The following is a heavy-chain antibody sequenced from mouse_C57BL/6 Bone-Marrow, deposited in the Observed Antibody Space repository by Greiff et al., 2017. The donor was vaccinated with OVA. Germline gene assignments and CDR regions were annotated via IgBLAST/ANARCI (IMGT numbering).Heavy chain of an antibody. CDR2: ISSGGSYT. CDR1: GFTFSSYG. J-gene: IGHJ3*01. V-gene: IGHV5-6*01. Sequence: DVQLVESGGDLVKPGGSLKLSCAASGFTFSSYGMSWVRQTPDKRLEWVATISSGGSYTYYPDSVKGRFTISRDNAKNTLYLQMSSLKSEDTAMYYCARPNWDGAYWGQGTLVTVSA. CDR3: ARPNWDGAY. D-gene: IGHD4-1*01.